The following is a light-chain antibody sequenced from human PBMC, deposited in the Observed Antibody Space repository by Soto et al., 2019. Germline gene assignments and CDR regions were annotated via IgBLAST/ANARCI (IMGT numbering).Light chain of an antibody. CDR1: QGISDY. CDR2: GAS. J-gene: IGKJ4*01. Sequence: DLQLTQSPSFLSASVGDRVTIFCRASQGISDYLAWYQQKPGKAPKLLIYGASTLQSGVPSRFSGSASGTEFTLTISSLQPEDFATYFCQQFNAYPLTFGGGTKLEIK. CDR3: QQFNAYPLT. V-gene: IGKV1-9*01.